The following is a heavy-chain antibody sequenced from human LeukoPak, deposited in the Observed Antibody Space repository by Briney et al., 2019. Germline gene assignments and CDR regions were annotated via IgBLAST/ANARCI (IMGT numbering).Heavy chain of an antibody. CDR3: AKDIVVVPAATPLYYYYGMDV. V-gene: IGHV3-33*06. J-gene: IGHJ6*02. D-gene: IGHD2-2*01. CDR2: IWYDGSNK. CDR1: GFTFSSYG. Sequence: PGRSLRLSCAASGFTFSSYGMHWVRQPAGRGLEWVAVIWYDGSNKYYADSVKGRFTISRDNSKNTLYLQMNSLRADDTAVYYCAKDIVVVPAATPLYYYYGMDVWGQGTTVTVSS.